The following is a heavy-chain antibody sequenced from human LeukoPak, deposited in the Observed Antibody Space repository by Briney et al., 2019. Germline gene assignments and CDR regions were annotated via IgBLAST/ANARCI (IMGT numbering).Heavy chain of an antibody. J-gene: IGHJ4*02. D-gene: IGHD5-24*01. CDR1: GGTFSSYA. CDR2: IIPIFGTA. CDR3: ARVRAEMATIPEFDY. Sequence: ASVKVSCKASGGTFSSYAISWVRQAPGQGLEWMGGIIPIFGTANYAQKFQGRVTIPADESTSTAYMELSSLRSEDTAVYYCARVRAEMATIPEFDYWGQGTLVTVSS. V-gene: IGHV1-69*13.